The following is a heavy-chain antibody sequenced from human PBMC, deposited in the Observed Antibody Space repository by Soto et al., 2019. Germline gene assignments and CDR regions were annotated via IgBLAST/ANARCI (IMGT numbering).Heavy chain of an antibody. CDR2: IYYSGST. J-gene: IGHJ4*02. V-gene: IGHV4-59*01. Sequence: PSETLSLTCTVSGGSISSYYWSWIRQPPGKGLEWIGYIYYSGSTNYNPSLKSRVTISVDTSKNQFSLKLSSVTAADTAVYYCASTTVTTSRGTLNSDYWGQGTLVTVS. D-gene: IGHD4-17*01. CDR3: ASTTVTTSRGTLNSDY. CDR1: GGSISSYY.